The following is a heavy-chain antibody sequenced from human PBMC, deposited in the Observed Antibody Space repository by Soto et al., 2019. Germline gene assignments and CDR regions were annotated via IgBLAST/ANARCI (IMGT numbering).Heavy chain of an antibody. CDR1: GFTFSSYG. J-gene: IGHJ6*02. CDR3: AKDGGPFEFVVVVAATRHYYYYYGMDV. Sequence: GGSLRLSCAASGFTFSSYGMHWVRQAPGKGLEWVAVISYDGSNKYYADSVKGRFTISRDNSKNTLYLQMNSLRAEDTAVYYCAKDGGPFEFVVVVAATRHYYYYYGMDVWGQGTTVTVSS. V-gene: IGHV3-30*18. D-gene: IGHD2-15*01. CDR2: ISYDGSNK.